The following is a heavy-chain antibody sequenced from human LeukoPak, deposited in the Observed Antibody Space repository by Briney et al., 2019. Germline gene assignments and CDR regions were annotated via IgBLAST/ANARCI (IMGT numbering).Heavy chain of an antibody. Sequence: ASVKVSCKASGYTFTSYGISWGRQAAGHGLRGRGWFSAYNGNTNSAQKLQGRVTMTTDTSTGTAYMALRSLRSDDTAVYYCARESSSWYAASDFDIWGQGTMVTVSS. V-gene: IGHV1-18*01. CDR1: GYTFTSYG. J-gene: IGHJ3*02. D-gene: IGHD6-13*01. CDR2: FSAYNGNT. CDR3: ARESSSWYAASDFDI.